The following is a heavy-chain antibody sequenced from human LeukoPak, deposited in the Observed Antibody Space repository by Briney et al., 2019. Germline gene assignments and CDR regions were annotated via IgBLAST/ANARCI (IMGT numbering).Heavy chain of an antibody. CDR2: VSYRGST. D-gene: IGHD1-26*01. CDR3: ARHPSAGATTGFDY. CDR1: TDSISTYY. Sequence: PSETLSLTCTVSTDSISTYYWNWIRQSPGKGLEWIGYVSYRGSTNYNPSLKSRVTISVDTSKNQFSLKLSSVTAADTAVYYCARHPSAGATTGFDYWGQGTLVIVSS. V-gene: IGHV4-59*08. J-gene: IGHJ4*02.